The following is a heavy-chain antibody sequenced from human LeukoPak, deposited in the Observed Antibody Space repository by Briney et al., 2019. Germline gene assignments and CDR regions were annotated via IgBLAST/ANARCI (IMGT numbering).Heavy chain of an antibody. V-gene: IGHV4-38-2*01. CDR3: ARRWIFWYFDL. J-gene: IGHJ2*01. CDR1: GYSLSSGYY. D-gene: IGHD2-2*03. Sequence: SETLSLTCAVSGYSLSSGYYWGWIRQPPGKGLEWIGSIYHSGSTYYNPSLKSRVTISVDTSKNQFSLKLSSVTAADTAVYYCARRWIFWYFDLWGRGTLVTVSS. CDR2: IYHSGST.